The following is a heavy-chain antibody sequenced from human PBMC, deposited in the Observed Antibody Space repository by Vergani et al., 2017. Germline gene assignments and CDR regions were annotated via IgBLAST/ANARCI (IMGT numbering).Heavy chain of an antibody. Sequence: QVQLQQWGAGLLKPSETLSLTCAVYGGSFSGYYWSWIRQPPGKGLEWIGEINHSGSTNYNPSLKSRVTISVDTSKNQFSLKLSSVTAADTAVYYCASGRPIYSSGLDYWGQGTLVTVSS. CDR3: ASGRPIYSSGLDY. D-gene: IGHD6-19*01. J-gene: IGHJ4*02. V-gene: IGHV4-34*01. CDR2: INHSGST. CDR1: GGSFSGYY.